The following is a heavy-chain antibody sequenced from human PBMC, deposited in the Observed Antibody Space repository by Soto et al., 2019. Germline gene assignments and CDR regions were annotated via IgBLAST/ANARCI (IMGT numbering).Heavy chain of an antibody. J-gene: IGHJ4*02. CDR2: IKQDGSEK. CDR3: ARVPGRDWDFHY. D-gene: IGHD3-9*01. Sequence: GALRLSCAAAGFTCSSYWMSWVRQAPGKGLDWVANIKQDGSEKYYVDSVKGRFTISRDNAKNSLYLQVNSLRAEDTAVYYCARVPGRDWDFHYWGQGTLVTVSS. V-gene: IGHV3-7*03. CDR1: GFTCSSYW.